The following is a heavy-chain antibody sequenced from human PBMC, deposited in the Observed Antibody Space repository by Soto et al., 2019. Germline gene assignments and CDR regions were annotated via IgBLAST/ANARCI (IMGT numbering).Heavy chain of an antibody. CDR2: IKPKTGAT. Sequence: GASVKVCGKASGYTFTDYYLDWVRQAPGHGLEWMGCIKPKTGATKSAQKFRGRVSMTRDTAICTAHMELSRLNHHDKAIYHCARGVAITLNTGSHWLDTWGQGTRVTVSS. J-gene: IGHJ5*02. V-gene: IGHV1-2*02. CDR1: GYTFTDYY. D-gene: IGHD1-1*01. CDR3: ARGVAITLNTGSHWLDT.